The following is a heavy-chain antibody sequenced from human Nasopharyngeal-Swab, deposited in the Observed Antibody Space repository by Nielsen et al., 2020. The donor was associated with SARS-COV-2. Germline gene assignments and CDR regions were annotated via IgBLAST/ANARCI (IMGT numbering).Heavy chain of an antibody. V-gene: IGHV4-59*08. J-gene: IGHJ4*02. CDR3: ATGGFSSSLVDY. D-gene: IGHD6-13*01. CDR1: GGSISSYY. Sequence: SETLSLTCTVSGGSISSYYWKWRRQPPGKGLEWIGYIYYSGSTNYNPSLKSRVTISVDTSKNQFSLKLSSVTAADTAVYYCATGGFSSSLVDYWGQGTLVTVSS. CDR2: IYYSGST.